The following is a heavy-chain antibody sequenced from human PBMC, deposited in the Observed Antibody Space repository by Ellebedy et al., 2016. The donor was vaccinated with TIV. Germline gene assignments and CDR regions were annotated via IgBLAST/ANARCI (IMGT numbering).Heavy chain of an antibody. CDR1: GFSFSTFA. Sequence: PGGSLRLSCAASGFSFSTFALHRVRQAPGKGLEWVSAISNSGDTTYNADSVKARFTISRDNSKNTLYLQLNSLRAEDTAVYYCAKGGGWLYYFDYWGHGTLVTVSS. J-gene: IGHJ4*01. CDR2: ISNSGDTT. CDR3: AKGGGWLYYFDY. D-gene: IGHD6-19*01. V-gene: IGHV3-23*01.